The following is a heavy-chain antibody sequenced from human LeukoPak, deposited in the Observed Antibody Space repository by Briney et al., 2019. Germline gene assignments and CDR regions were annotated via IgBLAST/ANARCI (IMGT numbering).Heavy chain of an antibody. CDR2: ISHIGGTT. J-gene: IGHJ3*02. Sequence: GGSLRLSCAASGFTFSTYAMSWVGQPPGKGPEWFSPISHIGGTTYYADSVKGGFTINRDNSTNTLYLQMNSLRAEDTAVYYCAKANVKYCSGGSCFDAFDIWGQGTMVTVSS. CDR3: AKANVKYCSGGSCFDAFDI. V-gene: IGHV3-23*01. D-gene: IGHD2-15*01. CDR1: GFTFSTYA.